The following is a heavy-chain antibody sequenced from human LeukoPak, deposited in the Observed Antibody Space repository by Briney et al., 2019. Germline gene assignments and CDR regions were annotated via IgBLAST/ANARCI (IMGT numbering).Heavy chain of an antibody. D-gene: IGHD3-10*01. Sequence: PSETLSLTCTVSGGSISNYYWSWIRQPPGKGLEWIGYIYYSGSTNYNPSLKSRVTISVDTSKNQFSLKLSSVTAADTAVYYCARVDYGSGSYRFDPWGQGTLVTVSS. CDR3: ARVDYGSGSYRFDP. J-gene: IGHJ5*02. CDR1: GGSISNYY. V-gene: IGHV4-59*01. CDR2: IYYSGST.